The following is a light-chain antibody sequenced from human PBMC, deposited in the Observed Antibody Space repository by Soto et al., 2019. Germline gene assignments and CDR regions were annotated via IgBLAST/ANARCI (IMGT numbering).Light chain of an antibody. CDR2: SNN. J-gene: IGLJ1*01. V-gene: IGLV1-44*01. CDR3: AAWDDSLNVLYV. CDR1: SSNIGSNT. Sequence: SVLTEPPSASGTPGQRVTISCSGSSSNIGSNTVNWYQQLPGTAPKLLIYSNNQQPSGVPDRFSGSKSGTSASLAISGLQSEDEADYYCAAWDDSLNVLYVFGTGTKLTVL.